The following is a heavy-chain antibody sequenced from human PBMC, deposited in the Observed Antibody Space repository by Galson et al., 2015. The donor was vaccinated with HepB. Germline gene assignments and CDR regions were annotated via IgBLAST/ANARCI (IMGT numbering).Heavy chain of an antibody. CDR3: AKKATVTTIEGYYFDY. V-gene: IGHV3-23*01. CDR1: GFTFSSYA. CDR2: ISGSGGST. J-gene: IGHJ4*02. Sequence: SLRLSCAASGFTFSSYAMSWVRQAPGKGLEWVSAISGSGGSTYYADSVKGRFTISRDNSKNTLYLQMNSLRAEDTAVYYCAKKATVTTIEGYYFDYWGQGTLVTVSS. D-gene: IGHD4-17*01.